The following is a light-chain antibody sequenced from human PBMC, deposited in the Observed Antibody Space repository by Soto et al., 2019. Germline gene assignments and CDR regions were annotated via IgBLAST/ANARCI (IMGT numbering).Light chain of an antibody. J-gene: IGKJ2*01. CDR1: QSVSHS. CDR3: QQRSNWPYT. CDR2: DAS. Sequence: EIVMTQSPATLSVSPGERDTLSCRASQSVSHSLAWYQQKPGQAPRLLIYDASNRATGIPARFSGSGSGTVFTLTISSLEPEDLAVYYCQQRSNWPYTFGQGTKLEIK. V-gene: IGKV3-11*01.